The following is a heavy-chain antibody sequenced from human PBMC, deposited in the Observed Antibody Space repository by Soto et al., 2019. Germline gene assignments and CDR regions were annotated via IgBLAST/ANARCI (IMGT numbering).Heavy chain of an antibody. CDR3: ARRPGVFDY. D-gene: IGHD3-10*01. CDR2: LVPVFGTA. Sequence: QVQLVQSVAVVKKPGSSVKVSCKASGGTFSSLAISWVRQAPGQGLEWMGGLVPVFGTANYAQKFQDRVTITADKATSTSYMELSSLRSEDTAVYYCARRPGVFDYWGQGTLVTVSS. CDR1: GGTFSSLA. J-gene: IGHJ4*02. V-gene: IGHV1-69*06.